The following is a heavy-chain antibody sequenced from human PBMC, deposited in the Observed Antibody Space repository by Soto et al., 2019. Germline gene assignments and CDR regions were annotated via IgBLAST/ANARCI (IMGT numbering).Heavy chain of an antibody. CDR2: TIARFGSA. CDR1: GGTFSSDF. D-gene: IGHD1-26*01. V-gene: IGHV1-69*06. CDR3: ARPNIVGATLHYYGMDV. Sequence: SVKVSCKASGGTFSSDFISWVRQAPGQGLEWVGGTIARFGSANFAQKFQGRVTITADRFTSTVYMELNSLRAEDTAVYYCARPNIVGATLHYYGMDVWGQGTTVTVSS. J-gene: IGHJ6*02.